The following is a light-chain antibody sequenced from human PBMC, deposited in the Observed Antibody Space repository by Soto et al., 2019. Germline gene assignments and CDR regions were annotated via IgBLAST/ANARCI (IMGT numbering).Light chain of an antibody. CDR1: QSISSSY. CDR3: QQYGISSHT. Sequence: EVVLTQSPGTLPLSPGERATLSCRASQSISSSYLAWYQQRPGQAPRLLIHGASSRATGIPDRFSGSGSGTDFTLTISRLEPEDFAVYYCQQYGISSHTFGQGTKLEIK. V-gene: IGKV3-20*01. J-gene: IGKJ2*01. CDR2: GAS.